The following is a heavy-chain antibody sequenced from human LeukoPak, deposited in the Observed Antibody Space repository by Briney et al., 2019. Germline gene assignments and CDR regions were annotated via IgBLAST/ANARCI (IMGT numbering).Heavy chain of an antibody. Sequence: ASVKVSCKASGYTFTDFYLHWVRQAPGQGLEWMGWINPNSGGTNYAQKFQGRVTMTRDKAISTAYMEVSRLRSDDTALYYCAREMGTTVTTRFDYWGQGTLVTVSS. CDR3: AREMGTTVTTRFDY. D-gene: IGHD4-17*01. CDR2: INPNSGGT. CDR1: GYTFTDFY. V-gene: IGHV1-2*02. J-gene: IGHJ4*02.